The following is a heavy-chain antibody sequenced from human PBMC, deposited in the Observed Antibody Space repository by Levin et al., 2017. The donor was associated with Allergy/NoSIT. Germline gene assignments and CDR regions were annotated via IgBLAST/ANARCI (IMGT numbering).Heavy chain of an antibody. CDR2: ISWNSGSI. CDR1: GFTFDDYA. V-gene: IGHV3-9*01. Sequence: PGGSLRLSCAASGFTFDDYAMHWVRQAPGKGLEWVSGISWNSGSIGYADSVKGRFTISRDNAKNSLYLQMNSLRAEDTALYYCAKNGDYGDWYWYFDLWGRGTLVTVSS. J-gene: IGHJ2*01. CDR3: AKNGDYGDWYWYFDL. D-gene: IGHD4-17*01.